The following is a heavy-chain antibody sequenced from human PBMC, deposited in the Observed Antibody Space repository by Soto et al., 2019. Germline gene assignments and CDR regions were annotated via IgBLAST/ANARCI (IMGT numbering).Heavy chain of an antibody. CDR3: AREGYYDSSGYKYPDY. CDR2: MNPNSGNT. CDR1: GYTFTSYD. D-gene: IGHD3-22*01. J-gene: IGHJ4*02. Sequence: SVEVSWKASGYTFTSYDINWVREATGQGLEWMGWMNPNSGNTGYAQKFQGRVTMTRNTSISTAYMELSSLRSEDTAVYYCAREGYYDSSGYKYPDYWGQGTLVTVSS. V-gene: IGHV1-8*01.